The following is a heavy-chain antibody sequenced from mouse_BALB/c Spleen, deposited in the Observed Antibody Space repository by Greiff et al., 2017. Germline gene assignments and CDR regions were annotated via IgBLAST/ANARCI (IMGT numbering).Heavy chain of an antibody. CDR3: ARRDYYGSSLDY. D-gene: IGHD1-1*01. J-gene: IGHJ2*01. CDR2: IDTSDSYT. V-gene: IGHV1-69*01. Sequence: QVQLQQPGAELVMPGASVKMSCKASGYTFTDYWMHWVKQRPGQGLEWIGAIDTSDSYTSYNQKFKGKATLTVDESSSTAYRQLSSLTSEDSAVYDCARRDYYGSSLDYWGQGTTLTVSS. CDR1: GYTFTDYW.